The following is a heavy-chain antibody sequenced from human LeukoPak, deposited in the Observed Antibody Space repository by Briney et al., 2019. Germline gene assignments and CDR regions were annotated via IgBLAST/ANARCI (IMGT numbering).Heavy chain of an antibody. J-gene: IGHJ3*02. CDR1: GGSISKGC. V-gene: IGHV4-59*13. CDR2: VSISGFGRSNGDIT. D-gene: IGHD2-15*01. CDR3: VRASVHRGGAFDI. Sequence: SGTLSLTCTVSGGSISKGCWSWIRQPPGKGLGWVGFVSISGFGRSNGDITVYNPSLESRVTTSSDTSKNQSSLKLSSVPAADTAVYYCVRASVHRGGAFDIWGQGTVVTVSS.